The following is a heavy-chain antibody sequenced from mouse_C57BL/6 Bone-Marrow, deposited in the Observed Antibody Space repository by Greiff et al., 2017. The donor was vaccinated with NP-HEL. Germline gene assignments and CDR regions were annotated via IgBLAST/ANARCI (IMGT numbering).Heavy chain of an antibody. V-gene: IGHV5-2*01. CDR2: INSEGGST. CDR3: ARHVVPDY. Sequence: EVQLVESGFGLVQPGESRKVDCEVIGYEVPSHDSSWVRKTPEKRLELVAAINSEGGSTYYPDTMERRFIISRDNTKKTPYLQMSSLRSEDTALYYCARHVVPDYWGKGTTLTVSS. CDR1: GYEVPSHD. D-gene: IGHD1-1*01. J-gene: IGHJ2*01.